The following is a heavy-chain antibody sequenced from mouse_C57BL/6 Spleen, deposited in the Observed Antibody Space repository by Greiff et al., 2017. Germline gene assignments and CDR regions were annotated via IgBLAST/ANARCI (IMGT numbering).Heavy chain of an antibody. J-gene: IGHJ4*01. D-gene: IGHD1-1*01. CDR1: GYTFTSYW. Sequence: QVQLQQPGAELVKPGASVKLSCKASGYTFTSYWMHWVKQRPGRGLEWIGRIDPNSGGTKYNEKFKGKATLTVDKPSSTAYMQLSSLTSEDSAVYYCARSCYGSSYGLGYSMDYWGQGTSVTVSS. CDR3: ARSCYGSSYGLGYSMDY. CDR2: IDPNSGGT. V-gene: IGHV1-72*01.